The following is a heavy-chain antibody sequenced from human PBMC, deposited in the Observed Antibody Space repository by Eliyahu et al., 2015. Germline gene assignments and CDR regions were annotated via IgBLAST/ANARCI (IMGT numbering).Heavy chain of an antibody. CDR3: TSGDGV. J-gene: IGHJ4*02. V-gene: IGHV3-49*04. D-gene: IGHD1-1*01. Sequence: EAQLVESGGGLVQPGRSLXLXCTTSGFIFDEYDVTWVRQAPGKGLGWLGFIRKKTNGGTTEXRRVCERQIQPSQGMIPKASTYLQMNNLKTEDTAKYYCTSGDGVWGQGTLVTVSS. CDR2: IRKKTNGGTT. CDR1: GFIFDEYD.